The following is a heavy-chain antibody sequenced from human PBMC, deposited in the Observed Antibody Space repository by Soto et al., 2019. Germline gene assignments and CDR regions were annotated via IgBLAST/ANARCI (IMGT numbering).Heavy chain of an antibody. J-gene: IGHJ4*02. CDR2: VYYSGST. CDR1: GGSINNYY. V-gene: IGHV4-59*01. D-gene: IGHD4-17*01. CDR3: TRDQTSTVVTQ. Sequence: SETLSLTCTVSGGSINNYYWSWIRQPPGKGLEWIGCVYYSGSTNYNPSLKSRVTISVDTPNNQFSLNLSSVTAADTAVYYCTRDQTSTVVTQGGQGTLVTVSS.